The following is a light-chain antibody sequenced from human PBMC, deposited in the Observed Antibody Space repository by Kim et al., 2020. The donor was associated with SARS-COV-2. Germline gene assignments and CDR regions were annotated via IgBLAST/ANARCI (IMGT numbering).Light chain of an antibody. CDR3: NSRDSSGNHWV. J-gene: IGLJ3*02. Sequence: SSELTQDPAVSVALGQTVRITCQGDSLRRYHASWYQQKPRQAPLLVMYGKNNRPSGIPDRFSGSSSGNTASLTITGAQAEDEADYYCNSRDSSGNHWVFGGGTELTVL. CDR1: SLRRYH. CDR2: GKN. V-gene: IGLV3-19*01.